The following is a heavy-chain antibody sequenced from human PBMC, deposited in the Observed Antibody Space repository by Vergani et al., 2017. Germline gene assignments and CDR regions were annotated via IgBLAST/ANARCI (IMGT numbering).Heavy chain of an antibody. CDR2: ISYDGSNK. Sequence: QVQLVESGGGVVQPGRSLRLSCAASGFTFSSYAMHWVRQAPGKGLEWVAVISYDGSNKYYADSVKGRFTISRDNSKNTLYLQMNSLRAEDTAVYYCAKSDSGIAAAPIGGVDPWGQGTLVTVSS. CDR3: AKSDSGIAAAPIGGVDP. CDR1: GFTFSSYA. J-gene: IGHJ5*02. D-gene: IGHD6-13*01. V-gene: IGHV3-30-3*02.